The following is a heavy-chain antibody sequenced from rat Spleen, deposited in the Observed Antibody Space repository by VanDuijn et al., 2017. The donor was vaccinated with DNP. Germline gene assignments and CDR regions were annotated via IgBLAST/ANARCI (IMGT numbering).Heavy chain of an antibody. CDR3: TTDTMYTTDEGYFDY. CDR2: ISYDGGST. Sequence: EVQLVESGGGLVQPGRSLKLSCVASGFTFSNFGMAWVRQAPKKGLEWVAYISYDGGSTYYRDPVKGRFTISRDNAKRTLYLQMDILRSEDTATYYCTTDTMYTTDEGYFDYWSQGVMVTVSS. V-gene: IGHV5-20*01. CDR1: GFTFSNFG. D-gene: IGHD1-6*01. J-gene: IGHJ2*01.